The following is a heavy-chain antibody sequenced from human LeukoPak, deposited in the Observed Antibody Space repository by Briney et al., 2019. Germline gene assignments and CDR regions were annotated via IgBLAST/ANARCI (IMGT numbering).Heavy chain of an antibody. Sequence: HSGGSLRLPCAASGFTFSSYGMHWVRQAPGKGLEWVAVIWYDGSNKYYADSVKGRFTISRDNSKNTLYLQMNSLRAEDTAVYYCAREVAAADFDYWGQGTLVTVSS. D-gene: IGHD6-13*01. CDR3: AREVAAADFDY. V-gene: IGHV3-33*01. CDR1: GFTFSSYG. J-gene: IGHJ4*02. CDR2: IWYDGSNK.